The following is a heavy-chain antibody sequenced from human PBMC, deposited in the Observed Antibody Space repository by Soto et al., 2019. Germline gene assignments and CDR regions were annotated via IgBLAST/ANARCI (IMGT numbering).Heavy chain of an antibody. D-gene: IGHD6-13*01. CDR2: ISGSGGST. Sequence: PGGSLRLSCAASGFTFSSYAMSWVRQAPGKGLEWVSAISGSGGSTYYADSVKGRFTISRDNSKNTLYLQMNSLRAEDTAVYCCAKDEDEGSSWYSALALSNWFDPWGQGTLVTVSS. J-gene: IGHJ5*02. V-gene: IGHV3-23*01. CDR1: GFTFSSYA. CDR3: AKDEDEGSSWYSALALSNWFDP.